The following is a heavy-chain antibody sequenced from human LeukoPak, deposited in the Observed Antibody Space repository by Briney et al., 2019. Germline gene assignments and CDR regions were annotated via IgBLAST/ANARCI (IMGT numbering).Heavy chain of an antibody. D-gene: IGHD2-2*01. J-gene: IGHJ4*02. CDR1: GFTFSSYE. CDR3: ARGGYGSYCSSTSCYGIDY. V-gene: IGHV3-48*03. CDR2: ISSSGSTI. Sequence: PGGSLRLSCAASGFTFSSYEMNWVRQAPGKGLEWVSYISSSGSTIYYADSVKGRFTISRDNAKNSLYLQMNSLRAEDTAVYYCARGGYGSYCSSTSCYGIDYWGQGTLVTVSS.